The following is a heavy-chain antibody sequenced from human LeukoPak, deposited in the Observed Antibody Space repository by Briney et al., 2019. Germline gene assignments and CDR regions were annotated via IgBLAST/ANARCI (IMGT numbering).Heavy chain of an antibody. Sequence: GGSLRLSCAASGFTFSDYYMSWIRQAPGKGLEWVSYIRSSSSYTHYVDSVKGRFTISRDNAKNSLYLQMNSLRAEDTAVYYCARGYYDNSGYFFPFDYWGQGTLVSVST. CDR1: GFTFSDYY. J-gene: IGHJ4*02. CDR3: ARGYYDNSGYFFPFDY. V-gene: IGHV3-11*06. CDR2: IRSSSSYT. D-gene: IGHD3-22*01.